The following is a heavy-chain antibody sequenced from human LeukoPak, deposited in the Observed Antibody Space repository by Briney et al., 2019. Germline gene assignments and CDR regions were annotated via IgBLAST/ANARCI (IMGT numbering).Heavy chain of an antibody. CDR3: AKYSSSWYADS. V-gene: IGHV3-30-3*02. D-gene: IGHD6-13*01. J-gene: IGHJ4*02. CDR2: ISYDGSNK. Sequence: PGRSLRLSCAASGFTFSSYAMHWVRQAPGKGLEWVAVISYDGSNKYYADSVKGRFTISRDNSKNTLYLQMNSLRVEDTAVYYCAKYSSSWYADSWGQGTLVSVSS. CDR1: GFTFSSYA.